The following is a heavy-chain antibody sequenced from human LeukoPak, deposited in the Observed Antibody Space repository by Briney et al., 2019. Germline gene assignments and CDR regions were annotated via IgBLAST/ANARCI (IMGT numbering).Heavy chain of an antibody. Sequence: SQTLSVTCTVSGGSISSGGYYWSWIRQHPGKGLEWIGYIYYSGSTYYNPSLKSRVTISVDTSKNQFSLKLSSVTAADTAVYYCARETYYDYVWGRHAFDIWGQGTMVTVSS. CDR3: ARETYYDYVWGRHAFDI. D-gene: IGHD3-16*01. V-gene: IGHV4-31*03. J-gene: IGHJ3*02. CDR1: GGSISSGGYY. CDR2: IYYSGST.